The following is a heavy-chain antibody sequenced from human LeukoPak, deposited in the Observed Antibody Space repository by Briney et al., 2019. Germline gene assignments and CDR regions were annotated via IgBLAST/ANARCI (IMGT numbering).Heavy chain of an antibody. J-gene: IGHJ4*02. Sequence: GGSLRLSCAASGFTFSSYEMNWVRQAPGKGLEWVSYISSSGSTIYYADSVKGRFTISRDNAKNSLYLQMDSLRGEDTAVYYCARVWSGYYSEQWGQGTLVTVSS. D-gene: IGHD3-3*01. V-gene: IGHV3-48*03. CDR1: GFTFSSYE. CDR2: ISSSGSTI. CDR3: ARVWSGYYSEQ.